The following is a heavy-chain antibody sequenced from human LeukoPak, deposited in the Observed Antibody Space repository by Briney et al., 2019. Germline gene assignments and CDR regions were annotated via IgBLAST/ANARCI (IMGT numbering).Heavy chain of an antibody. CDR2: INPNGGGT. CDR3: ARERKITIFGVACDY. CDR1: GYTFTGYY. Sequence: ASVKVSCKASGYTFTGYYMHWVRQAPGQGLEWMGRINPNGGGTNYAQKFQGRVTMTSDTSISTAYMELSRLRSDDTAVYYCARERKITIFGVACDYWGQGTLVTVSS. J-gene: IGHJ4*02. D-gene: IGHD3-3*01. V-gene: IGHV1-2*06.